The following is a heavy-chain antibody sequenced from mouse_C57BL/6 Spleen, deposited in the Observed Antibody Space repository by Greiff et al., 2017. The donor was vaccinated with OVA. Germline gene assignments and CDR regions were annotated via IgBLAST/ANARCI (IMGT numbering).Heavy chain of an antibody. D-gene: IGHD2-5*01. V-gene: IGHV1-4*01. J-gene: IGHJ1*03. CDR1: GYTFTSYT. CDR2: INPSSGYT. Sequence: QVQLQQSGAELVRPGASVKMSCKASGYTFTSYTMHWVKQRPGQGLEWIGYINPSSGYTKYNQKFKDKATLTADKSSSTAYMQLSSLTSEDSAVYYCARSDSNYYYWYFDVWGTGTTVTVSS. CDR3: ARSDSNYYYWYFDV.